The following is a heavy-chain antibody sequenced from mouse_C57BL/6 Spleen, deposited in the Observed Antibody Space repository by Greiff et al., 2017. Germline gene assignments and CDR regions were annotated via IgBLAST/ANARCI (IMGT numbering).Heavy chain of an antibody. CDR1: GFTFSSYT. CDR2: ISGGGGNT. J-gene: IGHJ3*01. D-gene: IGHD2-4*01. V-gene: IGHV5-9*01. CDR3: ARDYYDYPLAY. Sequence: DVMLVESGGGLVKPGGSLTLSCAASGFTFSSYTMSWVRQTPEKRLEWVATISGGGGNTYYPASVKGRFTISRDNAKNTLYLQMSSLRAEDTALCYCARDYYDYPLAYWGQGTLVTVSA.